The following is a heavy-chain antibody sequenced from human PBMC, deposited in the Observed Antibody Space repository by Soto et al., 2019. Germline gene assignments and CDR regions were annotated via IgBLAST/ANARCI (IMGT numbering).Heavy chain of an antibody. J-gene: IGHJ6*02. D-gene: IGHD6-13*01. Sequence: QVQLVESGGGVVQPGRSLRLSCAASGFTFSSYGMHWVRQAPGKGLEWVAVISYDESNKYYADSVKGRFTISRDNSKNTLYLQMNSLRAEDTAVYYCAKDPGSSWPYYYYGMDVWGQGNTVTVSS. CDR2: ISYDESNK. CDR3: AKDPGSSWPYYYYGMDV. V-gene: IGHV3-30*18. CDR1: GFTFSSYG.